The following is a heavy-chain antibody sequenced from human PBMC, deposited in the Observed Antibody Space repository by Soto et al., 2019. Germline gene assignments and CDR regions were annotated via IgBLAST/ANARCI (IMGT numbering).Heavy chain of an antibody. CDR3: ARHDSSGYYAFFDY. D-gene: IGHD3-22*01. CDR2: IYYSGST. V-gene: IGHV4-39*01. CDR1: GDSISSISYY. J-gene: IGHJ4*02. Sequence: SETLSLTCTVSGDSISSISYYWGWIRQPPGKGLEWIGSIYYSGSTYYNPSLKSRVTISVDTSKSQFSLKLSSVTAADTAVYFCARHDSSGYYAFFDYWGQGTLVTVSS.